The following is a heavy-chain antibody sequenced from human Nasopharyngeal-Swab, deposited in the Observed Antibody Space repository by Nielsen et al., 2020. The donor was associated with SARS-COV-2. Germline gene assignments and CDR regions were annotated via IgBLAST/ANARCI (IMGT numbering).Heavy chain of an antibody. CDR3: ARDGVRFHKYYDSSGYYMDAFDI. Sequence: GRFTISRDNAKNSLYLQMNSLRAEDTAVYYCARDGVRFHKYYDSSGYYMDAFDIWGQGTMVTVSS. V-gene: IGHV3-11*06. J-gene: IGHJ3*02. D-gene: IGHD3-22*01.